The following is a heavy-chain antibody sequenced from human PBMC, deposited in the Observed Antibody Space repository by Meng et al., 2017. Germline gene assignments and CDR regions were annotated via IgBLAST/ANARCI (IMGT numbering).Heavy chain of an antibody. Sequence: GRLWESGGGLVQPGGSLRLSCAASGFTFSTYNMHWVRQAPGKGLVWVSRINDDGSSTTHTDSVRGRFTISRDNAKNTLYLQMNSLRAEDTAVYYCARDLNWVVWDYWGQGTLVTVSS. J-gene: IGHJ4*02. D-gene: IGHD3/OR15-3a*01. CDR2: INDDGSST. CDR1: GFTFSTYN. CDR3: ARDLNWVVWDY. V-gene: IGHV3-74*01.